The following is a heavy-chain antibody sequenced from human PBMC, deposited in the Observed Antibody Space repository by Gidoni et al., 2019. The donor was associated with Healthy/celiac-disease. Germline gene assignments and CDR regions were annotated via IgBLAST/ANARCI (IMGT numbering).Heavy chain of an antibody. V-gene: IGHV3-11*06. CDR2: ISSSSSYT. CDR3: ARDELTPAYYDFWSGRGGYYMDV. CDR1: GFTFSAYY. D-gene: IGHD3-3*01. J-gene: IGHJ6*03. Sequence: QVQLVESGGGLVKPGGSLRLSCAASGFTFSAYYMSWIRPAPGKGLEWVSYISSSSSYTNYADSVKGRFTISRDNAKNSLYLQMNSLRAEDTAVYYCARDELTPAYYDFWSGRGGYYMDVWGKGTTVTVSS.